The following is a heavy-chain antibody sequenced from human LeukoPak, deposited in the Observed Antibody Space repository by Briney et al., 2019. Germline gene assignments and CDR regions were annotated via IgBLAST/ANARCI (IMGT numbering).Heavy chain of an antibody. CDR2: ISGSGGST. CDR1: EFSVGSNY. J-gene: IGHJ4*02. D-gene: IGHD1-14*01. CDR3: AKDRITGLDY. Sequence: GGSLRLSCAASEFSVGSNYMTWVRQAPGKGLEWVSAISGSGGSTYYADSVKGRFTISRDNSKNTLYLQMNSLRAEDTAVYYCAKDRITGLDYWGQGTLVTVSS. V-gene: IGHV3-23*01.